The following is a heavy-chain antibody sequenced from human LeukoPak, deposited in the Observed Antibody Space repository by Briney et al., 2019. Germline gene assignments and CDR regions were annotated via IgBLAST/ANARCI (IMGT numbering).Heavy chain of an antibody. CDR1: GGSISSYY. CDR2: IYYSGST. CDR3: AKRVGATDGFDY. J-gene: IGHJ4*02. D-gene: IGHD1-26*01. Sequence: SETLSLTCTVSGGSISSYYWSWIRQPPGKGLEWIGYIYYSGSTNYNPSLKSRVTISVDTSKNQFSLKLSSVTAADTAMYYCAKRVGATDGFDYWGQGTLVTVSS. V-gene: IGHV4-59*01.